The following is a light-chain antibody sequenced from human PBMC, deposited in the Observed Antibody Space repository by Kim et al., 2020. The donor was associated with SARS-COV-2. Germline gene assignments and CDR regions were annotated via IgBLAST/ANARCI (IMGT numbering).Light chain of an antibody. CDR1: SSDVGGYNY. Sequence: QSITISCTGTSSDVGGYNYVSWYQQHPGKAPKLMIYDVSNRPSGVSNRFSGSKSGNTASLTISGLQAEDEADYYCSSYTSSSTWVFGGGTQLTVL. CDR3: SSYTSSSTWV. J-gene: IGLJ3*02. CDR2: DVS. V-gene: IGLV2-14*03.